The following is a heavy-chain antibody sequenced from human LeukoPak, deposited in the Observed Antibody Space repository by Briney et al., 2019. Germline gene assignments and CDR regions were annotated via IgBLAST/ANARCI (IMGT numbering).Heavy chain of an antibody. D-gene: IGHD3-22*01. CDR3: AGRYYDSSGYQNDNWFDP. V-gene: IGHV4-34*01. CDR1: GGSFSGYY. Sequence: SETLSLTCAVYGGSFSGYYWSWIRQPPGKGLEWIGEINHSGSTNYNPSLKSRVTISVDTSKNQFSLKLSSVTAADTAVYYCAGRYYDSSGYQNDNWFDPWGQGTLVTVSS. J-gene: IGHJ5*02. CDR2: INHSGST.